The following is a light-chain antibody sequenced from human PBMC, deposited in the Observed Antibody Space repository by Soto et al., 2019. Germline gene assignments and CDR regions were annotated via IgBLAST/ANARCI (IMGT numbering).Light chain of an antibody. Sequence: EFVLTQTPGTLSLSPGERATLSCRASQSVSSNYLAWYQQKPGQAPRLLIYGESSRATGIPDRFSGSESGADFTLTISRLEPEDFAVYYCQQYGSSPLYTFGQGTKLEIK. CDR2: GES. V-gene: IGKV3-20*01. CDR1: QSVSSNY. CDR3: QQYGSSPLYT. J-gene: IGKJ2*01.